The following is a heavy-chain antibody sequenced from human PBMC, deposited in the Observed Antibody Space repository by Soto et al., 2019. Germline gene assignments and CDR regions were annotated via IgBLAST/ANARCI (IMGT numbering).Heavy chain of an antibody. CDR1: GGSISSGGYY. V-gene: IGHV4-31*03. CDR3: ARGGIAAAAPPAY. CDR2: IYYSGST. Sequence: QVQLQESGPGLVKPSQTLSLTCTVSGGSISSGGYYWSWIRQHPGKGLEWIGYIYYSGSTYYNPSLKSRGTISVDTSKNQFSLKLSSVTAADTAVYYCARGGIAAAAPPAYWGQGTLVTVSS. D-gene: IGHD6-13*01. J-gene: IGHJ4*02.